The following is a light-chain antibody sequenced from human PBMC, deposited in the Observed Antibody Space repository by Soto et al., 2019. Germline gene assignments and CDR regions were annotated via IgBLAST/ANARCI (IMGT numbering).Light chain of an antibody. Sequence: QSALTQPASVSGSPGQSITISCTGTSSDVGGYNYVSWFQQHPGKAPKLMVYGVTNRPSGVSNRFSGSRSGNTASLTISGLQSEDEAEYYCNSYTGSSTFVFGTGTKVTVL. J-gene: IGLJ1*01. V-gene: IGLV2-14*01. CDR3: NSYTGSSTFV. CDR2: GVT. CDR1: SSDVGGYNY.